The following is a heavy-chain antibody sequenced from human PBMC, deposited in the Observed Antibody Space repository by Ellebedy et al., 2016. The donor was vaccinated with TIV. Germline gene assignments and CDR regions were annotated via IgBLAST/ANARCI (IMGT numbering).Heavy chain of an antibody. CDR1: GYTFTTYG. V-gene: IGHV1-18*01. J-gene: IGHJ1*01. CDR3: ARDQYPCGGDCVSGHTYFQH. D-gene: IGHD2-21*02. Sequence: AASVKVSCKASGYTFTTYGISWVRQAPGQGLEWMGWISAYNGNTNYAQKLQGRVTMTTDTSTSTAYMELRSLRSDDAAVYYCARDQYPCGGDCVSGHTYFQHWGQGTLVTVSS. CDR2: ISAYNGNT.